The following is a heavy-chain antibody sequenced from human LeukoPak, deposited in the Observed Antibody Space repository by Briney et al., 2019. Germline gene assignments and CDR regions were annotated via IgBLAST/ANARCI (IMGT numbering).Heavy chain of an antibody. J-gene: IGHJ6*02. Sequence: GGSLRLSCAASGFTFSPFALSWVRQAPGKGLEWVSAISGSGGSTDYADSVKGRFTISRDNSKNTLYLQMNSLRADDTALYYCAKVATSTRYYYYAMDVWGQGTTVTVSS. CDR1: GFTFSPFA. V-gene: IGHV3-23*01. CDR3: AKVATSTRYYYYAMDV. D-gene: IGHD4-11*01. CDR2: ISGSGGST.